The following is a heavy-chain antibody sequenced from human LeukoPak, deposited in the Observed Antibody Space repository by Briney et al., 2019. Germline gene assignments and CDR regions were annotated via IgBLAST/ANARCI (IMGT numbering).Heavy chain of an antibody. J-gene: IGHJ6*02. CDR3: ARGNPTPGLAAAWSYSYYGMDV. CDR1: GHTFTSYN. V-gene: IGHV1-46*01. CDR2: INPTPGRT. D-gene: IGHD6-13*01. Sequence: ASVKVSCMAPGHTFTSYNMHWVRQAPGQGLEWMGIINPTPGRTRYAQKCQGRGTMTRDTTTSTVYMELSSLRSADTAVYYCARGNPTPGLAAAWSYSYYGMDVWGQGTTVTVSS.